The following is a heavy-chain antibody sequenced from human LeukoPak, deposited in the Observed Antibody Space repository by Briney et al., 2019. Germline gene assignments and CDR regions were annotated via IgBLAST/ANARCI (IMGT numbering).Heavy chain of an antibody. CDR3: ARDKRWLHRESDALDI. V-gene: IGHV1-69*05. D-gene: IGHD5-24*01. CDR1: GGTFSSYA. CDR2: IIPIFGTA. Sequence: SVKVSCKASGGTFSSYAISWVRQAPGQGLEWMGGIIPIFGTANYAQKFQGRVTITTDESTSTAYMELSSLRSEDTAVYYCARDKRWLHRESDALDIWGQGTMVTVSS. J-gene: IGHJ3*02.